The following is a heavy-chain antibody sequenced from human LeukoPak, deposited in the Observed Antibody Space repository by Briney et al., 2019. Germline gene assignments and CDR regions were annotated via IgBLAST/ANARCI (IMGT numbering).Heavy chain of an antibody. D-gene: IGHD1-26*01. J-gene: IGHJ4*02. CDR1: GGSVSNSGYY. CDR3: ARDWGSYRPYYFDY. CDR2: MFHSGST. V-gene: IGHV4-39*07. Sequence: SETLSLTCTVSGGSVSNSGYYWGWIRQPPGKGLEWIGSMFHSGSTDYNPSLKSRVTMSVDTSKNQFSLKLSSVTAADTAVYYCARDWGSYRPYYFDYWGQGTLVTVSS.